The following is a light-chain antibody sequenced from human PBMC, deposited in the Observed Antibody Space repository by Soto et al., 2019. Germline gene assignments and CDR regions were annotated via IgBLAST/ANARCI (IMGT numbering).Light chain of an antibody. V-gene: IGKV3-15*01. CDR3: QQYNNWSPYT. J-gene: IGKJ2*01. CDR2: VAS. CDR1: QSVSSN. Sequence: EIVMTQSPATLSVSPGERATLSCRASQSVSSNLAWYQQKPGQAPRLLIYVASTRATGIPARFSGSGSGTEFTLTISSLQSEDFGVYYCQQYNNWSPYTFGQGTKLEIK.